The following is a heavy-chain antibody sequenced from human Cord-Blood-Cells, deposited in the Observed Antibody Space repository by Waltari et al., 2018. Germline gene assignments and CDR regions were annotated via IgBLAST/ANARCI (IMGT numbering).Heavy chain of an antibody. D-gene: IGHD6-13*01. CDR2: IFSNDEK. V-gene: IGHV2-26*01. J-gene: IGHJ3*02. CDR1: GFSLSNARMG. Sequence: QVTLKESGPVLVKPTETLTLTCTVSGFSLSNARMGVSWIRQPPGKALEWLAHIFSNDEKSYSTAVKSRLTISKDTSKSQVVLTMTNMDPVDTATYYCARIRRSSSWYKDDAFDIWGQGTMVTVSS. CDR3: ARIRRSSSWYKDDAFDI.